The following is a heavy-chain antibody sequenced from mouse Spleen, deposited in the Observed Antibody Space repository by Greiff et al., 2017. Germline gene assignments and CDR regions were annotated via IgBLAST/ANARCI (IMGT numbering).Heavy chain of an antibody. CDR2: ISSGGGNT. D-gene: IGHD2-3*01. CDR1: GFTFSSYA. CDR3: ARLDGYYAMDY. V-gene: IGHV5-9*01. J-gene: IGHJ4*01. Sequence: EVMLVESGGGLVKRGGSLKLSCAASGFTFSSYAMSWVRQTPEKRLEWVATISSGGGNTYYPDSVKGRFTISRDNAKNTLYLQMSSLKSEDTAMYYCARLDGYYAMDYWGQGTSVTVSS.